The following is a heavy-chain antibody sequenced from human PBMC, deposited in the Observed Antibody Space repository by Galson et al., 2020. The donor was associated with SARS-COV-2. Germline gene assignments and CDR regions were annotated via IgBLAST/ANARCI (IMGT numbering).Heavy chain of an antibody. CDR1: GFTFSSYA. CDR2: ISGSGAST. CDR3: AKMEGIAVAATPN. D-gene: IGHD6-19*01. V-gene: IGHV3-23*01. Sequence: GESLKIYCAASGFTFSSYAMSWVRPAPGKGLGWVSSISGSGASTYYADSVKGRFTISRDNSKNTLYLQMNSLRAEDTAIYYCAKMEGIAVAATPNWGQGTLVTVSS. J-gene: IGHJ4*02.